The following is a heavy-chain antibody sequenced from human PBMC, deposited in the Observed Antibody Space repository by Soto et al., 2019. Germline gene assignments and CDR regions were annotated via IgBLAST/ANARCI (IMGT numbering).Heavy chain of an antibody. Sequence: QLQLQESGPGLVKPSETLSLTCAVSGGSISTYNYYWGWIRQPPGKGLEWIGSIDYSGSTYYNPSLKSPVTISLEASKNQFPLKVSSGTAADTAVYYCARRRTSYGMDVWGQGTTVTVSS. J-gene: IGHJ6*02. CDR1: GGSISTYNYY. CDR2: IDYSGST. CDR3: ARRRTSYGMDV. V-gene: IGHV4-39*01.